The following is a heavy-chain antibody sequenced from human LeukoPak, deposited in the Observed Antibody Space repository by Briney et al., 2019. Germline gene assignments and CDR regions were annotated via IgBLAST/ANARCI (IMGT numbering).Heavy chain of an antibody. CDR2: ISYGGSNK. V-gene: IGHV3-30*04. J-gene: IGHJ6*03. CDR3: ARSLELSPEYYYYYMDV. Sequence: SCKASGGTFSSYAMHWVRQAPGKGLEWVAVISYGGSNKYYADSVKGRFTISRDNSKNTLYLQMNSLRAEDTAVYYCARSLELSPEYYYYYMDVWGKGTTVTVSS. CDR1: GGTFSSYA. D-gene: IGHD1-7*01.